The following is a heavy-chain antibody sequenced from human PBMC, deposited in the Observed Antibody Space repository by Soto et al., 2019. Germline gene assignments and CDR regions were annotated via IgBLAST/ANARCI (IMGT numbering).Heavy chain of an antibody. CDR1: GFTFSSYW. J-gene: IGHJ3*02. V-gene: IGHV3-7*04. CDR3: ARGDYYDTTGPFSDAFDI. Sequence: ESGGGLVQPGGSLRLSCAASGFTFSSYWMSWVRQAPGKGLEWVANIKPDGSEKWYVDSVKGRFTISRDNAKNSLYLQMNSLRAEDTAVYYCARGDYYDTTGPFSDAFDIWGQGTMVTVSS. D-gene: IGHD3-22*01. CDR2: IKPDGSEK.